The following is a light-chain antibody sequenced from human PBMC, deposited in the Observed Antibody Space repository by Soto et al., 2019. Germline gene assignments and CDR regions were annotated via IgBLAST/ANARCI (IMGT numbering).Light chain of an antibody. Sequence: QSVLTQPPPVSAAPGQKVTISCSGSSSNIGNNYVSRYQQLPGTAPKLLIYDNNKRPSGIPDRFSGSKSGTSATLGITGLQTGDEADYYCGTWDSSLSAGVFGTGTKVTVL. V-gene: IGLV1-51*01. CDR2: DNN. CDR1: SSNIGNNY. J-gene: IGLJ1*01. CDR3: GTWDSSLSAGV.